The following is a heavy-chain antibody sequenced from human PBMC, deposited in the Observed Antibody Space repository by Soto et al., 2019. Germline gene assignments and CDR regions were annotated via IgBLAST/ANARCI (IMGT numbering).Heavy chain of an antibody. CDR1: GGTFSSYS. CDR2: IIPIFGTA. V-gene: IGHV1-69*13. CDR3: ARAVIYYYYGMDV. Sequence: SVKVSCKASGGTFSSYSISWVRQAPGQGLEWMGGIIPIFGTANYAQKFQGRVTITADESTSTAYMELSSLRSDDTAVYYCARAVIYYYYGMDVWGQGSTVTVSS. J-gene: IGHJ6*01.